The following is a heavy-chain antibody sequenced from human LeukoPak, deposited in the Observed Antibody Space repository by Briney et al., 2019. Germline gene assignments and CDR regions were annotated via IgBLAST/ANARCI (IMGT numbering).Heavy chain of an antibody. D-gene: IGHD7-27*01. J-gene: IGHJ3*02. Sequence: SETLSLTCVVSGGSISSGGYSWSWIRQPPGKGLEWIGYIYYTGSTYYNPSLKSRVTVSVTTSKNQFSLKLSSVTAADWAVSYCARVNWGWYAFDIWGQGTMVTASS. CDR3: ARVNWGWYAFDI. V-gene: IGHV4-30-4*07. CDR2: IYYTGST. CDR1: GGSISSGGYS.